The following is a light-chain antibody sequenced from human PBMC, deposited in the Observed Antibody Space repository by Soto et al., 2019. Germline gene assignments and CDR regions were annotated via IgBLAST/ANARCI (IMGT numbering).Light chain of an antibody. Sequence: QSVLSQPASVSGSPAQSITISCTGTSSDVGGFEYVSWYQHQPGKAPKLIIYDVTKRPSGVSNRFSGSKSGNTASLTISGIQAEDEGDYYCGSITRSSTSVFGTGTKVTVL. J-gene: IGLJ1*01. V-gene: IGLV2-14*01. CDR3: GSITRSSTSV. CDR2: DVT. CDR1: SSDVGGFEY.